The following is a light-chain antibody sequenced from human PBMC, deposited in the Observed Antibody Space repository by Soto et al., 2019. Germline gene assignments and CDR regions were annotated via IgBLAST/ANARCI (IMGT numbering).Light chain of an antibody. CDR2: GNS. J-gene: IGLJ2*01. Sequence: QSVLTQPPSVSGAPGQRVTISCTGSSSNIGAGYDVHWYQQLPGTAPKLLIYGNSNQPSGVPDRFSGSKSGTSASLAITGLQAEDEADYYCQSYDSSLSGSNVVFGGGTKVTVL. V-gene: IGLV1-40*01. CDR3: QSYDSSLSGSNVV. CDR1: SSNIGAGYD.